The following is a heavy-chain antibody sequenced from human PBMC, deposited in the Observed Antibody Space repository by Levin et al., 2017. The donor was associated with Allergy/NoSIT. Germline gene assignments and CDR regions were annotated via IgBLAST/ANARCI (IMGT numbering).Heavy chain of an antibody. CDR2: IYSSGST. V-gene: IGHV4-4*07. D-gene: IGHD6-19*01. CDR1: GGSIRGYY. Sequence: SETLSLTCTVSGGSIRGYYWTWIRQPAGKQLEWIGRIYSSGSTDYNPSLKSRVTMSLDTSKNQFSLKLSSVTAADTAVYYCARVFHTGGWYYFDYWGQGTLVTVSS. J-gene: IGHJ4*02. CDR3: ARVFHTGGWYYFDY.